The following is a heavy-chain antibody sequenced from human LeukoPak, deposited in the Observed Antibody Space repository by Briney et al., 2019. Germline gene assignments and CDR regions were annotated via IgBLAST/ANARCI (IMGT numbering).Heavy chain of an antibody. CDR1: GYTFTGYY. D-gene: IGHD4-11*01. CDR2: INPNSGGT. Sequence: GASVKVSCKASGYTFTGYYMHWVRQAPGQGLEWMGWINPNSGGTNCAQKFQGRVTMTRDTSISTAYMELSRLRSDDTAVYYCARGVQLQVYYYYGMDVWGQGTTVTVSS. V-gene: IGHV1-2*02. CDR3: ARGVQLQVYYYYGMDV. J-gene: IGHJ6*02.